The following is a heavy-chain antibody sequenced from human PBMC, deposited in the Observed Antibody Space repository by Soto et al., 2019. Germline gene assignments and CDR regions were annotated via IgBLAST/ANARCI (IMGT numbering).Heavy chain of an antibody. J-gene: IGHJ6*03. CDR3: ARGGYYYYYMDV. Sequence: ASVKVSCTASGYTFTSYDINWVRQATGQGLEWMGWMNPNSGNTGYAQKFQGRVTMTRNTSISTAYMELSSLRSEDTAVYYCARGGYYYYYMDVWGKGTTVTVSS. CDR1: GYTFTSYD. V-gene: IGHV1-8*01. CDR2: MNPNSGNT.